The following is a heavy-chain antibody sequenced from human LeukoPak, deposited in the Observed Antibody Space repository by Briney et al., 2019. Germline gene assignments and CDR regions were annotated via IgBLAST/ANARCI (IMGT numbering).Heavy chain of an antibody. D-gene: IGHD3-10*01. Sequence: SETLSLTCTVSGGSISSGSYYWSWIRQPAGKGLEWIGRIYTSGSTNYNPSLKSRVTISVDTSKNQFSLKLSSVTAADTAVYYCARIPASMVRGPIFDYWGQGTLVTVSS. CDR3: ARIPASMVRGPIFDY. J-gene: IGHJ4*02. CDR2: IYTSGST. CDR1: GGSISSGSYY. V-gene: IGHV4-61*02.